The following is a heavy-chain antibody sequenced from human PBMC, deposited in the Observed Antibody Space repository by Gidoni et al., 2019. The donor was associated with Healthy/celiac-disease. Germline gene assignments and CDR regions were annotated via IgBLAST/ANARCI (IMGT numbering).Heavy chain of an antibody. D-gene: IGHD1-26*01. Sequence: SYAISWVRQAPGQGLEWMGGIIPIFGTANYAQKFQGRVTITADESTSTAYMELSSLRSEDTAVYYCARRGRIVGATTYAFDIWGQGTMVTVSS. J-gene: IGHJ3*02. CDR2: IIPIFGTA. CDR3: ARRGRIVGATTYAFDI. CDR1: SYA. V-gene: IGHV1-69*01.